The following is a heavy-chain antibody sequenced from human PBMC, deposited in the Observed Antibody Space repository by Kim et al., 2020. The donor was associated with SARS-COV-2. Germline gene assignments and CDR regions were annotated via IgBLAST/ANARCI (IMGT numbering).Heavy chain of an antibody. Sequence: RVTISVDTSKNQFSLKLSSVTAADTAVYYCARGVGPTYYYGSGRDNWFDPWGQGTLVTVSS. V-gene: IGHV4-34*01. CDR3: ARGVGPTYYYGSGRDNWFDP. D-gene: IGHD3-10*01. J-gene: IGHJ5*02.